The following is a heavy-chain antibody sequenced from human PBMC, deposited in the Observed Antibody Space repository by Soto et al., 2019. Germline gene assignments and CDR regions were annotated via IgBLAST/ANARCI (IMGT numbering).Heavy chain of an antibody. D-gene: IGHD5-18*01. J-gene: IGHJ3*01. CDR1: GDRVSSNIAA. V-gene: IGHV6-1*01. CDR3: ARVLDAAAHNGDVKDV. CDR2: TYYRSKWYN. Sequence: SPGLSLTYAIPGDRVSSNIAAWNWTRQSPSRGLEWLLRTYYRSKWYNDYAVSVKGRITINLDTSSNQFSIHLNSVTPEPTAVYPCARVLDAAAHNGDVKDVWSQGTTDTV.